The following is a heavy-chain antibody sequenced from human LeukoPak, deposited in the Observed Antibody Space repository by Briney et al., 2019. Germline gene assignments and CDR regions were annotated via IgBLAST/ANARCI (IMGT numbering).Heavy chain of an antibody. V-gene: IGHV4-39*07. Sequence: PSETLSLTCTVSGGSISNYYWGWIRQAPGKGLEWIGSIYYSGNTYYNPSLKSRVTISVDTSKNQFSLKLSSVTAADTAVYYCARGRRSIVVVPAARRGYYYMDVWGNGTTVTVSS. D-gene: IGHD2-2*01. CDR2: IYYSGNT. J-gene: IGHJ6*03. CDR1: GGSISNYY. CDR3: ARGRRSIVVVPAARRGYYYMDV.